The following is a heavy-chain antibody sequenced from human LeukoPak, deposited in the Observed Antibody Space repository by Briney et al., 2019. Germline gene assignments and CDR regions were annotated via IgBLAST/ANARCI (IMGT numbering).Heavy chain of an antibody. CDR2: IYPGDSDT. CDR1: GYSFTSYW. CDR3: ARQGNCSSTSCYDAIGY. Sequence: GESLKISCKGSGYSFTSYWIGWVRQMPGKGLEWMGIIYPGDSDTRYSPSFQGQVTISADKSISTAYLQWSSLKASDTAMYYCARQGNCSSTSCYDAIGYWGQGTLVTVSS. D-gene: IGHD2-2*01. V-gene: IGHV5-51*01. J-gene: IGHJ4*02.